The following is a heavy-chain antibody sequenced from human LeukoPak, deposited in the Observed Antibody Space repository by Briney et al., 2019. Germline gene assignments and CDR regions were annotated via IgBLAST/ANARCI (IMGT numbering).Heavy chain of an antibody. J-gene: IGHJ5*02. Sequence: GASVKVSCKSSGYTFTNYHVHWVRQAPGQGLEWVGIINPRTGSTTYAQVLQGRVTMTRDTSSNTVYMEMSSLRSEDTAVYYCARDSLGYTYGYSTYLDPWGQGTLVTVSS. V-gene: IGHV1-46*04. CDR3: ARDSLGYTYGYSTYLDP. D-gene: IGHD5-18*01. CDR2: INPRTGST. CDR1: GYTFTNYH.